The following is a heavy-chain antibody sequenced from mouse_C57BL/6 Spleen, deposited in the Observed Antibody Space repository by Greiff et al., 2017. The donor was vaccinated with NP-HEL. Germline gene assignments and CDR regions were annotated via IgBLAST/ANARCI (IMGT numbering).Heavy chain of an antibody. CDR3: ARVVTHYYAMDY. D-gene: IGHD2-2*01. Sequence: EVTLVESGGGLVKPGGSLKLSCAASGFTFSDYGMHWVRQAPEKGLEWVAYISSGSSTIYYADTVKGRFTISRDNANNTLFLQMTSLRSEDTAMYYCARVVTHYYAMDYWGQGTSVTVSS. J-gene: IGHJ4*01. V-gene: IGHV5-17*01. CDR1: GFTFSDYG. CDR2: ISSGSSTI.